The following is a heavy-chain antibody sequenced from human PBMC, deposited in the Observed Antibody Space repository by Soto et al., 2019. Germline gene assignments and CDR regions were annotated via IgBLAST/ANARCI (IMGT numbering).Heavy chain of an antibody. Sequence: QVQLVQSGAEVKKPGSSVKVSCKASGGTFSSYAISWVRQAPGQGLEWMGWINPNSGGTNYAQKFQGRVTMTRDTSISTAYMELSRLRSDDTAVYYCARGKGTSNYYDSSGYYYGAFDIWGQGTMVTVSS. V-gene: IGHV1-2*02. CDR3: ARGKGTSNYYDSSGYYYGAFDI. D-gene: IGHD3-22*01. J-gene: IGHJ3*02. CDR2: INPNSGGT. CDR1: GGTFSSYA.